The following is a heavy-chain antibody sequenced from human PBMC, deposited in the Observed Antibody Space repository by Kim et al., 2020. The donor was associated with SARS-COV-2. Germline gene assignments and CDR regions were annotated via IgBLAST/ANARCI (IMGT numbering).Heavy chain of an antibody. D-gene: IGHD6-25*01. CDR3: ARDVVASGVAADY. Sequence: YAASVKGRLTISRDNAKNSLYLQMSSLRDEDAAVYYCARDVVASGVAADYWGQVPLVTVSS. J-gene: IGHJ4*02. V-gene: IGHV3-48*02.